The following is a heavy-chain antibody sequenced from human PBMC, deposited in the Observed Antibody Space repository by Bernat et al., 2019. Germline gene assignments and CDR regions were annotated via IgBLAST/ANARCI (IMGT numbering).Heavy chain of an antibody. CDR1: GFTFSSYS. D-gene: IGHD5-12*01. Sequence: EVQLVESGGGLVQPGGSLRLSCAASGFTFSSYSMNWVRQAPGKGLEWVSSISSSSSYIYYADSVKGRFTISRDNAKNSLYLQMNSLRAEDTAVYYCARDLEYSGYDFDYWGQGTLVTVSS. CDR2: ISSSSSYI. J-gene: IGHJ4*02. CDR3: ARDLEYSGYDFDY. V-gene: IGHV3-21*01.